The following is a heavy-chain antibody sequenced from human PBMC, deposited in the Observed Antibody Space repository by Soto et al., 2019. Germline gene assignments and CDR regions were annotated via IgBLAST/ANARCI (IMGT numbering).Heavy chain of an antibody. V-gene: IGHV3-11*05. CDR2: ISSTGSYT. J-gene: IGHJ3*02. CDR1: GFTFIDYY. Sequence: QVQLVESGGGLVKPGGSLRLSCAASGFTFIDYYMNCIRQAPGKGLEWVSYISSTGSYTNYPDSVKGRFTISRDNANNSLYLQRKGLRAADTAIYSCEIAADIFPGSDAFEIWGQGTMVTVSS. CDR3: EIAADIFPGSDAFEI. D-gene: IGHD3-9*01.